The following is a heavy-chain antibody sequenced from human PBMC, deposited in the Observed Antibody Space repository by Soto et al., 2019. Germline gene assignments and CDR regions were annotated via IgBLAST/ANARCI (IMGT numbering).Heavy chain of an antibody. CDR2: ISAYNGNT. J-gene: IGHJ3*02. CDR3: ARGRDYGDPTDAFDI. D-gene: IGHD4-17*01. V-gene: IGHV1-18*01. Sequence: ASVKVSCKASGYTFTSYGISWVRQAPGQGLEWMGWISAYNGNTNYAQKLQGRVTMTTDTSTSTAYMELRSLRSDDTAVYYCARGRDYGDPTDAFDIWGQGTMVTVSS. CDR1: GYTFTSYG.